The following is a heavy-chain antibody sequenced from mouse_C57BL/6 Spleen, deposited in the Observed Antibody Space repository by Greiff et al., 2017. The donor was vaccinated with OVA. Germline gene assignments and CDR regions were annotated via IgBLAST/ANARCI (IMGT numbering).Heavy chain of an antibody. CDR3: ATYDYGRFAY. D-gene: IGHD2-4*01. CDR2: INYDGSST. CDR1: GFTFSDYY. J-gene: IGHJ3*01. Sequence: EVKLVESEGGLVQPGSSMKLSCTASGFTFSDYYMAWVRQVPEKGLEWVANINYDGSSTYYLDSLKSRFIISRDNAKNILYLQMSSLKSEDTATYYCATYDYGRFAYWGQGTLVTVSA. V-gene: IGHV5-16*01.